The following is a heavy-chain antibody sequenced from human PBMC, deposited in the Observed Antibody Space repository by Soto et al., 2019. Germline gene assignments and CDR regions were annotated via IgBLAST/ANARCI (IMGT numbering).Heavy chain of an antibody. J-gene: IGHJ4*02. D-gene: IGHD5-12*01. CDR2: IGTAADT. CDR1: GFTFSSYD. Sequence: EVQLVESGGGLVQPGGSLRLSCAASGFTFSSYDMHWVRQATGKGLEWVSAIGTAADTYYPGSVKGRFTITRENAKNYLYLKMNSRRAEDTAVYYCARGRGPVDYWGPGTLVTVSS. CDR3: ARGRGPVDY. V-gene: IGHV3-13*01.